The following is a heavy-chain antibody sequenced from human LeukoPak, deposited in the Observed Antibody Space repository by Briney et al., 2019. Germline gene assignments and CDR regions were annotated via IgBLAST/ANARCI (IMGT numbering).Heavy chain of an antibody. J-gene: IGHJ4*02. V-gene: IGHV1-69*01. CDR2: IIPIFGTA. CDR3: ARDGDYAYYFDY. D-gene: IGHD4-17*01. Sequence: SVKVSCKASGGTFISYAISWVRQAPGQGLEWMGGIIPIFGTANYAQKFQGRVTITADESTSTAYMELSSLRSEDTAVYYCARDGDYAYYFDYWGQGTLVTVSS. CDR1: GGTFISYA.